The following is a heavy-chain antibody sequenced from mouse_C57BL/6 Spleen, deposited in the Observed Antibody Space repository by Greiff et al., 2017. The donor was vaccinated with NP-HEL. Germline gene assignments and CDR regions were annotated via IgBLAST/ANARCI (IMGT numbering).Heavy chain of an antibody. CDR2: IYPGSAST. Sequence: QVQLQQSGAELVKPGASVKMSCKASGYTFTSYWITWVKQRPGQGLEWIGDIYPGSASTNCNEKFKSKATLTVDTSSSTAYMQLSSLTSEDSAVYYCARVDTTVVEGFAYWGQGTLVTVSA. CDR3: ARVDTTVVEGFAY. CDR1: GYTFTSYW. J-gene: IGHJ3*01. V-gene: IGHV1-55*01. D-gene: IGHD1-1*01.